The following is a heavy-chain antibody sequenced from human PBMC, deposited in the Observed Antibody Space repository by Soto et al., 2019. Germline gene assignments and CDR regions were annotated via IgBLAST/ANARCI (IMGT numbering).Heavy chain of an antibody. D-gene: IGHD2-15*01. V-gene: IGHV3-23*01. CDR3: AKVRDSILLPWASYYDGMDV. J-gene: IGHJ6*02. Sequence: EVQLLESGGGLVQPGGSLRLSCAASGFTFSSYAMSWVRQAPGKGLEWVSAISGSGGSTYYADSVKGRFTISRDNSKNTLYLQMNSLRAEDTAVYYCAKVRDSILLPWASYYDGMDVWGQGTTVTVSS. CDR2: ISGSGGST. CDR1: GFTFSSYA.